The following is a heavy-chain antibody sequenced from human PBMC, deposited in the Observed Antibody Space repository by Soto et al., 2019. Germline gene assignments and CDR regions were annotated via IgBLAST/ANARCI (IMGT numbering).Heavy chain of an antibody. J-gene: IGHJ6*03. CDR1: GYTFTSNG. CDR2: ISAYNGNK. D-gene: IGHD4-17*01. V-gene: IGHV1-18*01. CDR3: ARLDYDYYYYYYMDV. Sequence: ASVEVSCKAYGYTFTSNGISWMRQAPGQGLEWMGWISAYNGNKNYAQKLQGRVTMTTDTSTSTAYMELRSLRSDDTAVYYCARLDYDYYYYYYMDVCGKGTTVTVSS.